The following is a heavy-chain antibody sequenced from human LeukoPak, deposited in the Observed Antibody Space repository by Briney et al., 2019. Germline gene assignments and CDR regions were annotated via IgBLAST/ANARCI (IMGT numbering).Heavy chain of an antibody. CDR3: ARGSWQLAEEVY. CDR1: GGSFSGYY. V-gene: IGHV4-59*10. Sequence: SETLSLTCAVYGGSFSGYYWSWIRQPAGKGLEWIGRFSASGNSNYNPSLKSRLTISADRSKNQFSLKLTSVTAADTAVYYCARGSWQLAEEVYWGQGTLVTVSS. CDR2: FSASGNS. D-gene: IGHD6-6*01. J-gene: IGHJ4*02.